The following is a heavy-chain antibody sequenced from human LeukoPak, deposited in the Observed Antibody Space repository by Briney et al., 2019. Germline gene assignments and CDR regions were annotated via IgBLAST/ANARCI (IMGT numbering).Heavy chain of an antibody. V-gene: IGHV3-74*01. CDR1: GFTFSSYW. Sequence: TGGSLRLSCAASGFTFSSYWMSWVRQAPGKGLVWVSRINSDGSNTSYADSVKGRFTISRDNAKNTLYLQMNSLRAEDTAVYYCARGKDWLLWFGELLYFDYWGQGTLVTVSS. CDR2: INSDGSNT. J-gene: IGHJ4*02. CDR3: ARGKDWLLWFGELLYFDY. D-gene: IGHD3-10*01.